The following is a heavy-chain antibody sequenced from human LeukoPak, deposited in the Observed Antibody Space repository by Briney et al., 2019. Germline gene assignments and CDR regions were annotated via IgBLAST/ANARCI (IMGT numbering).Heavy chain of an antibody. D-gene: IGHD2-15*01. J-gene: IGHJ4*02. Sequence: GESLRISCKGSGYSFTSYWISWVRQMPGKGLEWMGRIDPSDSYTNYSPSFRGHVTISADKSISTAYLQWSSPKASDTAMYYCARRYCSGGSCYSSFDYWGQGTLVTVSS. CDR1: GYSFTSYW. V-gene: IGHV5-10-1*01. CDR2: IDPSDSYT. CDR3: ARRYCSGGSCYSSFDY.